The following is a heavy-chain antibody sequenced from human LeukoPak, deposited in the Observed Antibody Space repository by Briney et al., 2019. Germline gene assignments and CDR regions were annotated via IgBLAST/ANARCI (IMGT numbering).Heavy chain of an antibody. Sequence: SETLSLTCTVSGGSISSYYWSWIRQPPGKGLEWIGYIYYSGSPNYNPSLKSRVTISVDTSKNQFSLKLSSVTAADTAVYYCARVTTENWFDPWGQGTLVTVSS. CDR1: GGSISSYY. V-gene: IGHV4-59*01. CDR2: IYYSGSP. CDR3: ARVTTENWFDP. J-gene: IGHJ5*02. D-gene: IGHD4-11*01.